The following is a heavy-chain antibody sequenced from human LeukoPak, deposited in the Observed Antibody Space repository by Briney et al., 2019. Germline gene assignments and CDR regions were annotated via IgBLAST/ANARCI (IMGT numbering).Heavy chain of an antibody. CDR1: GFTFNTYS. D-gene: IGHD3-10*01. J-gene: IGHJ4*02. Sequence: GGSLRLSCAASGFTFNTYSMNRVRQAPGKGLERVASISSRSNYINYAESVKGRFTISRDNAQNSLYLQMNSLRAEDTAVYYCARDFGSGSHLTGTFDYWGQGTLVTVSS. CDR3: ARDFGSGSHLTGTFDY. V-gene: IGHV3-21*01. CDR2: ISSRSNYI.